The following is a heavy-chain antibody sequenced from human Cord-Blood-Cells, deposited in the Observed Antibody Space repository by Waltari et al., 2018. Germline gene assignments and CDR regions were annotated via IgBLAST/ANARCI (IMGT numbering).Heavy chain of an antibody. CDR1: GFTFSSNW. CDR2: KKEDGSEK. Sequence: EVQLVESGGGLVQPGGSLRLSCAASGFTFSSNWMSWVRQAPGKGWEGVAKKKEDGSEKYYVDAVKGRFTISRDNAKNSLYRQMNSLRAEDTAVYYCARGGGADYWGQGTLVTVSS. CDR3: ARGGGADY. J-gene: IGHJ4*02. D-gene: IGHD3-16*01. V-gene: IGHV3-7*04.